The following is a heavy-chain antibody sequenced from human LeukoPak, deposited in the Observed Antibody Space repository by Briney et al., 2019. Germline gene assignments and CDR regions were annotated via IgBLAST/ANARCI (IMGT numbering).Heavy chain of an antibody. J-gene: IGHJ6*02. CDR2: INPSGGST. CDR1: GYTFTSYY. V-gene: IGHV1-46*01. Sequence: ASVKVSCKASGYTFTSYYMHWVRQAPGQGLEWMGIINPSGGSTSYAQKFQGRVTMTRDTSTSTVYMELSSLRSEDTAVYYCARDPSIGDLWSGYLAPYGMDVWGQGTTVTVSS. CDR3: ARDPSIGDLWSGYLAPYGMDV. D-gene: IGHD3-3*01.